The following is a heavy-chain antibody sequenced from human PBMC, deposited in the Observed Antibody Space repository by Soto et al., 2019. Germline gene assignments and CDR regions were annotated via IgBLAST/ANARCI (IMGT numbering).Heavy chain of an antibody. J-gene: IGHJ4*02. D-gene: IGHD1-26*01. CDR1: GGSISSYY. Sequence: SETLSLTCTVSGGSISSYYWSWIRQPPGKGLEGIGYIYYSGSTNYNPSLKSRVTISVDTSKNQFSLKLSSVTAADTAVYYCARRLSGGSYYFDYWGQGTLVTVSS. CDR2: IYYSGST. V-gene: IGHV4-59*08. CDR3: ARRLSGGSYYFDY.